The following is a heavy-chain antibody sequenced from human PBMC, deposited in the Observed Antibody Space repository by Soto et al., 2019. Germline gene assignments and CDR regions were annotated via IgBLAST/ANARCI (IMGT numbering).Heavy chain of an antibody. CDR1: GYIFTSFW. D-gene: IGHD2-15*01. CDR2: INPVDSDT. J-gene: IGHJ4*02. Sequence: PGETLKISCQGFGYIFTSFWIGWVRQMPGKGLEWMGIINPVDSDTRYSPSFQGQVTISVDKSITTAYLQWSSLKASDTAMYYCARVFFRAPSTDIFDYCGLGTLVTVSA. V-gene: IGHV5-51*01. CDR3: ARVFFRAPSTDIFDY.